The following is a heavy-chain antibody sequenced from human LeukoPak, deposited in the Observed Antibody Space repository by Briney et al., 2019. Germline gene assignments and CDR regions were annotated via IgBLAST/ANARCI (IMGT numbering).Heavy chain of an antibody. CDR1: GFTFDDYA. V-gene: IGHV3-9*01. D-gene: IGHD3-16*01. CDR2: ISWNSGSI. CDR3: AKGMGGYGDAFDI. J-gene: IGHJ3*02. Sequence: GRSLRLSCAASGFTFDDYAMHWVRQAPGKGLEWVSGISWNSGSIGYADSVKGRFTISRDNAKNSLYLQMNSLRAEDTALYYCAKGMGGYGDAFDIWGQGTMVTVSS.